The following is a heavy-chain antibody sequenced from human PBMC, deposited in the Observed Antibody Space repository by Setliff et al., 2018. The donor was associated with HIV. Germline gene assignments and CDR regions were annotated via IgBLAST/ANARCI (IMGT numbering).Heavy chain of an antibody. V-gene: IGHV1-69*06. J-gene: IGHJ5*02. CDR2: IIPIFGTA. CDR3: ARARKGDWNLSYWFDP. D-gene: IGHD1-1*01. CDR1: GGTFSSYA. Sequence: SVKVSCKASGGTFSSYAISWVRQAPGQGLEWMGRIIPIFGTANYAQQFQGRVTITADKSTSTAYMELSSLRSEDTAVYYCARARKGDWNLSYWFDPWGQGTLVTVSS.